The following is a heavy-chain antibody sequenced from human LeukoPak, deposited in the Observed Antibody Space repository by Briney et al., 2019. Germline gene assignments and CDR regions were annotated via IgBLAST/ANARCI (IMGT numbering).Heavy chain of an antibody. CDR2: ISSSSSYI. Sequence: GGSLRLSCAASGFTFSSYSMNWVRQAPGKGLGWVSSISSSSSYIYYADSVKGRFTISRDNAKTSLYLQMNSLRVEDTAVYYCARDFCSSTSCNSDYYYYYYMDVWGKGTTVTVSS. CDR1: GFTFSSYS. V-gene: IGHV3-21*01. D-gene: IGHD2-2*01. CDR3: ARDFCSSTSCNSDYYYYYYMDV. J-gene: IGHJ6*03.